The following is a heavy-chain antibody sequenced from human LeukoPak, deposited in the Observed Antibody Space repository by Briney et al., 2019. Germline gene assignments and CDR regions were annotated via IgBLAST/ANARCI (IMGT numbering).Heavy chain of an antibody. CDR3: ARGVYYYDSSGYYPDAFDI. CDR2: IYTSGST. J-gene: IGHJ3*02. CDR1: GGSISSYY. D-gene: IGHD3-22*01. Sequence: SEPLSLTCTVSGGSISSYYWSWIRQPAGKGLEWIGRIYTSGSTNYNPSLKSRVTMSVDTSKNQFSLKLSSVTAADTAVYYCARGVYYYDSSGYYPDAFDIWGQGTMVTVSS. V-gene: IGHV4-4*07.